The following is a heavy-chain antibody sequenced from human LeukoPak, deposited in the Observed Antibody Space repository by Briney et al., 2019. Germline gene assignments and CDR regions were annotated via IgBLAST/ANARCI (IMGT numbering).Heavy chain of an antibody. Sequence: SETLSLTCTVSGGSISSYYWSWIRQPPGKGLEWIGYIYYSGSTNYNPSLKSRVTISVDTSKNQFSLKLSSVTAADTAVYYCVRSPSSSWGGFDYWGQGTLVTVSS. D-gene: IGHD6-6*01. V-gene: IGHV4-59*01. CDR3: VRSPSSSWGGFDY. CDR1: GGSISSYY. J-gene: IGHJ4*02. CDR2: IYYSGST.